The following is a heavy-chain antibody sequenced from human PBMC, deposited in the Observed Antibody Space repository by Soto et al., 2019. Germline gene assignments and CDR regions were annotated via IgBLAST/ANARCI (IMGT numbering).Heavy chain of an antibody. CDR1: GYSISSGYY. D-gene: IGHD3-3*01. J-gene: IGHJ4*02. Sequence: LSLTCAVSGYSISSGYYWGWIRQPPGKGLEWIGSVYHSGSTYHNPSLKSRVTISLDTSKNQFSLKLSSVTAADTAVYYCARNLRILLTRTDRFDYWGQGTLVTVSS. CDR3: ARNLRILLTRTDRFDY. V-gene: IGHV4-38-2*01. CDR2: VYHSGST.